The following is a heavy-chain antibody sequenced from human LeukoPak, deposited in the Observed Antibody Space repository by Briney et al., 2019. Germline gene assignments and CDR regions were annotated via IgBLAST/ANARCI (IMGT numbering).Heavy chain of an antibody. CDR2: INPNSGGT. V-gene: IGHV1-2*02. J-gene: IGHJ5*02. CDR3: ARVMRPYYDFWSGYSNWFDP. Sequence: ASVTVSCKASGYTFTGYYMHWVRQAPGQGLEWMGWINPNSGGTNYAQKFQGRVTMTRDTSISTAYMELSRLRSDDTAVYYCARVMRPYYDFWSGYSNWFDPWGQGTLVTVSS. D-gene: IGHD3-3*01. CDR1: GYTFTGYY.